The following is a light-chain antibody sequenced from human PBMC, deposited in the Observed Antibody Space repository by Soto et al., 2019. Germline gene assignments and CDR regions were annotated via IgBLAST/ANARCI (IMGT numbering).Light chain of an antibody. CDR1: QGIDTS. CDR2: AAS. CDR3: QHLHGYPFT. J-gene: IGKJ5*01. V-gene: IGKV1-9*01. Sequence: ILLTQSPSSLSASVGDRVTITCRASQGIDTSLAWYQQKPGKAPKLLIYAASNFQSGVPSRFSRSGSGTHFTLTISSLQPEDFATYYCQHLHGYPFTFGQGTRLEI.